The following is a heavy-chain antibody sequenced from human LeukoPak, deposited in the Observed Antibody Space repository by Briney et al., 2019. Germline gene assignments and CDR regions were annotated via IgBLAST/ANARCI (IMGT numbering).Heavy chain of an antibody. CDR2: ISYDGSNK. V-gene: IGHV3-30-3*01. D-gene: IGHD6-6*01. CDR3: ARPYSSSTDY. J-gene: IGHJ4*02. Sequence: GGSLRLSCATSGFTFSSYAMHWVRHAPGKGLEWVAVISYDGSNKYYADSVKGRFTISRDNSKNTLYLQMSSLRAEDTAVYYCARPYSSSTDYWGQGTLVTVSS. CDR1: GFTFSSYA.